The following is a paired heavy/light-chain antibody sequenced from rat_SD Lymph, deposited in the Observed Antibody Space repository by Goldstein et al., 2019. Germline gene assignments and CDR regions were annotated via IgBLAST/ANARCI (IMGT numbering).Light chain of an antibody. CDR3: MQATHAPRT. V-gene: IGKV2S27*01. Sequence: DVVLTQTPSTLSATIGQSVSISCRSSQSLLDSAGNTYLYWYLQRPGQSPQLLIYLVSNLGSGVPNRFSGSGSGTDFTLKISGVEAEDLGVYYCMQATHAPRTFGGGTKLELK. CDR1: QSLLDSAGNTY. CDR2: LVS. J-gene: IGKJ1*01.
Heavy chain of an antibody. CDR1: GFTFSTAW. CDR3: TTLDYFDY. J-gene: IGHJ2*01. CDR2: IKDKSNNYAT. V-gene: IGHV6-13*01. Sequence: EVQLVETGGGLVQPGKSLKLTCATSGFTFSTAWMHWVRQSPDKRLEWIARIKDKSNNYATDYVESVKGRFTISRDDSKSSVYLQMNSLKEEDTATYYCTTLDYFDYWGQGVMVTVSS.